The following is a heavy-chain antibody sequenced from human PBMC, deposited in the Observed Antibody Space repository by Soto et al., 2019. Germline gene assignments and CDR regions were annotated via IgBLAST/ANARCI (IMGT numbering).Heavy chain of an antibody. CDR2: INHSGST. CDR3: ARGLEVYYGSGSYYKFRRARFDP. D-gene: IGHD3-10*01. CDR1: GGSFSGYY. J-gene: IGHJ5*02. Sequence: PSETLSLTCAVYGGSFSGYYWSWIRHPPGKGLEWIGEINHSGSTNYNPSLKSRVTISVDTSKNQFSLKLSSVTAADTAVYYCARGLEVYYGSGSYYKFRRARFDPWGQGTLVTVSS. V-gene: IGHV4-34*01.